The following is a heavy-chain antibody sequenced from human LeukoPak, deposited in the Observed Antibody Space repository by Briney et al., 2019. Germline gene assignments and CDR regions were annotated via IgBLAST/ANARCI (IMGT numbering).Heavy chain of an antibody. CDR3: AELGITMIGGV. CDR2: ISYDGSNK. D-gene: IGHD3-10*02. Sequence: GGSLRLSCAASGFTFSSYGMHWVRQAPGKGLEWVAVISYDGSNKYYADSVKGRFTISRDNAKNSLYLQMNSLRAEDTAVYYCAELGITMIGGVWGKGTTVTISS. J-gene: IGHJ6*04. V-gene: IGHV3-30*18. CDR1: GFTFSSYG.